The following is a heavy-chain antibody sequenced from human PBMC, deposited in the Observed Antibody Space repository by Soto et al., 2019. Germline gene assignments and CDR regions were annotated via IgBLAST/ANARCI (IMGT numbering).Heavy chain of an antibody. Sequence: SETLSLTCIVSGGSISSSSYYWGWIRQPPGKGLEWIGSIYYSGSTYYNPSLKSRVTISVDTSKNQFSLKLSSVTAADTAVYYCARRSTSCYGCRWFDPWGQGTLVTVS. D-gene: IGHD2-2*01. V-gene: IGHV4-39*01. J-gene: IGHJ5*02. CDR1: GGSISSSSYY. CDR3: ARRSTSCYGCRWFDP. CDR2: IYYSGST.